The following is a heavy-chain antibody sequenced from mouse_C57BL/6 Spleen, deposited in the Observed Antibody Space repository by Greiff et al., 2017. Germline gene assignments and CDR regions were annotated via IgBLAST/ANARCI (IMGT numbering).Heavy chain of an antibody. Sequence: QVQLQQPGTELVKPGASVKLSCKASGYTFTSYWMHWVKQRPGQGLEWIGNINPSNGGTNYNEKFKSKATLTVDKSSSTAYMQLSSLTSEDSAVYYCAIGRVYYGSSYGYFDYWGQGTTLTVSS. CDR3: AIGRVYYGSSYGYFDY. CDR1: GYTFTSYW. D-gene: IGHD1-1*01. J-gene: IGHJ2*01. V-gene: IGHV1-53*01. CDR2: INPSNGGT.